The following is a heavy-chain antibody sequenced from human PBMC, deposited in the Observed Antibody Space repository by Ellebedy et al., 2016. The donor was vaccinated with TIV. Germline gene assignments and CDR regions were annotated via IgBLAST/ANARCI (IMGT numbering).Heavy chain of an antibody. Sequence: SETLSLXCTVSGGSISSYYWSWIRQPPGKGLEWIGYIYYSGSTNYNPSLKSRVTISVDTSKNQFSLKLSSVTAADTAVYYCAREPSSSYLGAFDIWGQGTMVTVSS. J-gene: IGHJ3*02. D-gene: IGHD6-13*01. CDR1: GGSISSYY. CDR2: IYYSGST. V-gene: IGHV4-59*01. CDR3: AREPSSSYLGAFDI.